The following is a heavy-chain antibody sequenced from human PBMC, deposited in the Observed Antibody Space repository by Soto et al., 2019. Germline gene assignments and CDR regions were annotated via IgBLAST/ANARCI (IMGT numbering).Heavy chain of an antibody. CDR1: GFTFSSYG. D-gene: IGHD2-8*01. V-gene: IGHV3-33*01. CDR3: ARAGVEEAIQVGYFQE. Sequence: QVQLVESGGGVVQPGRSLRLSCAASGFTFSSYGMHWVRQAPGKGLEWVAVIWYDGSNKYYADSVKGRFTISRENSENTLYLQMNSLRAEDTAVYYCARAGVEEAIQVGYFQEWGLGTLVTVSS. CDR2: IWYDGSNK. J-gene: IGHJ1*01.